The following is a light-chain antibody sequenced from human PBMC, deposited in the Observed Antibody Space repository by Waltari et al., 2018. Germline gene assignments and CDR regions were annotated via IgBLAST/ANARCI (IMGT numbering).Light chain of an antibody. CDR3: QQYYSTPRT. CDR1: QSVLSSSNNKNY. CDR2: WAS. V-gene: IGKV4-1*01. J-gene: IGKJ1*01. Sequence: DIVMTQYTDSLAVSLGERATTHCKSSQSVLSSSNNKNYLAWYQQKPGQPPKLLIYWASTRESGVPDRFSGSGSGTDFTLTISSLQAEDVAVYYCQQYYSTPRTFGQGTKVEIK.